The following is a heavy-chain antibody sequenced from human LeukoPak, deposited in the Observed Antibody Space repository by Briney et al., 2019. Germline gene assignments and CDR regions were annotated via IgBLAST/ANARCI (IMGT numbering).Heavy chain of an antibody. CDR3: ARDPEGLAAAGTLDY. J-gene: IGHJ4*02. CDR2: IKLDGSEK. V-gene: IGHV3-7*01. D-gene: IGHD6-13*01. CDR1: GFTFGKYW. Sequence: PGGSLRLSCVASGFTFGKYWMSWVRQAPGKGLEWVANIKLDGSEKNYVDSVKGRFTISRDNSKNTLYLQMNSLRAEDTAVYYCARDPEGLAAAGTLDYWGQGTLVTVSS.